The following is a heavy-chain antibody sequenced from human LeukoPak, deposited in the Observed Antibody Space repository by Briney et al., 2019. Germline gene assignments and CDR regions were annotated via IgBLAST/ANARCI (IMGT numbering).Heavy chain of an antibody. CDR2: IHYSGST. Sequence: KPSETLSLTCTVSGGSISSNRYYWGWIRQPPGKGLEWIGNIHYSGSTYYNPSLKSRVTISVDRSKNQFSLKLSSVTAADTAVYYCAREAKTDAFDIWGQGTMVTVSS. CDR3: AREAKTDAFDI. V-gene: IGHV4-39*07. J-gene: IGHJ3*02. CDR1: GGSISSNRYY.